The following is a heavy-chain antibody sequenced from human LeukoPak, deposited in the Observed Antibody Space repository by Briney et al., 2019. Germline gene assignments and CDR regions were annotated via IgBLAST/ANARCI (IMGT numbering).Heavy chain of an antibody. CDR1: GFTVSSNY. V-gene: IGHV3-53*01. D-gene: IGHD2-15*01. J-gene: IGHJ6*02. Sequence: GSLRLSCAASGFTVSSNYMSWVRQAPGKGLEWVSLIYSGGSTYYADSVKGRFTISRDNSKNTLYLQMNSLRAEDTAVYYCARFSYYCSGGSCYPGGMDVWGQGTTVTVSS. CDR3: ARFSYYCSGGSCYPGGMDV. CDR2: IYSGGST.